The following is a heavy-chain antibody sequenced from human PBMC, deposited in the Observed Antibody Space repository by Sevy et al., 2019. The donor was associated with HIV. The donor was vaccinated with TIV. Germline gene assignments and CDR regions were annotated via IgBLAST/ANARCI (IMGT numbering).Heavy chain of an antibody. CDR2: ISYDGSNK. CDR3: AKDQAHDYGDYDGAYYYYGMDV. D-gene: IGHD4-17*01. CDR1: GFTFSSYG. Sequence: GGSLRLSCAASGFTFSSYGMHWVRQAPGKGLEWVAVISYDGSNKYYADSVKGRFTISRDNSKNTLYLQMNSLRAEDTAVYYCAKDQAHDYGDYDGAYYYYGMDVWGQGTTVTVSS. J-gene: IGHJ6*02. V-gene: IGHV3-30*18.